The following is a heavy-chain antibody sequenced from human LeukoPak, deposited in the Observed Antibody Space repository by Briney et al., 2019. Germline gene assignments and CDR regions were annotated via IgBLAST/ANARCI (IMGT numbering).Heavy chain of an antibody. J-gene: IGHJ4*02. CDR1: GDSVSSSSAA. V-gene: IGHV6-1*01. Sequence: SQTLSLTCAISGDSVSSSSAAWNWVRQSPSRGLEWLGRTYLRSRRLHDYAVSMRGRITITSDTSKNQFSLHLNSVTPEDTAVYFCARDLSARLDDWGQGTLVTVSS. CDR2: TYLRSRRLH. CDR3: ARDLSARLDD.